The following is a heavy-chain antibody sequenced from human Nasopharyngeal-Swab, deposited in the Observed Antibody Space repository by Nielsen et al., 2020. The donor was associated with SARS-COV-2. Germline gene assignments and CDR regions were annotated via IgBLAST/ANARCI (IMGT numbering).Heavy chain of an antibody. J-gene: IGHJ6*02. V-gene: IGHV3-9*01. CDR3: ARGDSF. CDR2: ISWNSVSI. CDR1: GFTFDDYA. Sequence: GGSLRLSCAASGFTFDDYAMHWVRQAPGKGLEWVSGISWNSVSIGYADSVKGRFTISRDNAKNSLYLQMNSLRGEDTAVYYCARGDSFWGQGTTVTVSS. D-gene: IGHD2-21*01.